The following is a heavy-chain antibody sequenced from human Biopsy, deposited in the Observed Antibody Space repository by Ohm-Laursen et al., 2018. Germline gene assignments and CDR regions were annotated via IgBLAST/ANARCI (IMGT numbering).Heavy chain of an antibody. V-gene: IGHV1-69*13. CDR2: IIPMFGIA. CDR3: ARGPHSGSHSCFDY. Sequence: SVKVSCNASGGTFINYAISWVRQAPGQGLEWMGGIIPMFGIANYAQMFQGRVTISADESTSTSYMELSSLTTEDTAIYYCARGPHSGSHSCFDYWGRGTLVTVSS. CDR1: GGTFINYA. D-gene: IGHD1-26*01. J-gene: IGHJ4*02.